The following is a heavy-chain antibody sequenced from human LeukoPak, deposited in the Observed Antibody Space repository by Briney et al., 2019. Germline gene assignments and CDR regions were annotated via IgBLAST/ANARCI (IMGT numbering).Heavy chain of an antibody. Sequence: PGGSLRLSCAASGFTFSSYGMHWVRQAPGKGLEWVAVISDDGSNKYCGDSVKGRFTISRDNSKNTVYLQMNSLRAEDTAVYYCAKDRYSSGWYSDFDYWGQGTLVTVSS. CDR3: AKDRYSSGWYSDFDY. V-gene: IGHV3-30*18. CDR1: GFTFSSYG. D-gene: IGHD6-19*01. CDR2: ISDDGSNK. J-gene: IGHJ4*02.